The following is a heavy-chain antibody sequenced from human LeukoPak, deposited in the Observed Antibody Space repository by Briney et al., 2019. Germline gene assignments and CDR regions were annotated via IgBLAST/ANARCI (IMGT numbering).Heavy chain of an antibody. V-gene: IGHV4-38-2*01. Sequence: TSSATLSLTCAVTGYSISSGYYWGWIRQPPGKGLEWIGSIYHSGSTYYNPSLKSRVTISVDTSKNQFSLKLSSVTAADTAVYYCARLGYSGYAYYMDVCGKGTTVTVSS. CDR1: GYSISSGYY. CDR3: ARLGYSGYAYYMDV. J-gene: IGHJ6*03. CDR2: IYHSGST. D-gene: IGHD5-12*01.